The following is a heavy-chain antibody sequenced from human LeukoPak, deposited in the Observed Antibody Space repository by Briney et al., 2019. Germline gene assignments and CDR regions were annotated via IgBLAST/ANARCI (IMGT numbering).Heavy chain of an antibody. CDR3: GRFGYEAAVDY. J-gene: IGHJ4*02. D-gene: IGHD6-13*01. CDR1: EFTFNTYW. CDR2: IEPPGSET. Sequence: GGSLRLSCAASEFTFNTYWMTWVRQAPGKGLEWVANIEPPGSETYYVDSVKGRFTISRDNAKNLLYLQMNSLRAEDTAVYYYGRFGYEAAVDYWGQGTLVTVSS. V-gene: IGHV3-7*01.